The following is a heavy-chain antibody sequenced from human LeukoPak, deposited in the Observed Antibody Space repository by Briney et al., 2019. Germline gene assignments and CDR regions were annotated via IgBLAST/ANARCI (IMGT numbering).Heavy chain of an antibody. CDR1: GFTFSSYG. Sequence: GGSLRLSCAASGFTFSSYGMHWVRQAPGKGLEWVAFIRYDGSIKYYADSVKGRSTISRDNSKNTLYLQMNSLRAEETAVYYCAKEPFSYCSSTSCSPAPWGQGTLVTVSS. CDR3: AKEPFSYCSSTSCSPAP. J-gene: IGHJ5*02. V-gene: IGHV3-30*02. CDR2: IRYDGSIK. D-gene: IGHD2-2*01.